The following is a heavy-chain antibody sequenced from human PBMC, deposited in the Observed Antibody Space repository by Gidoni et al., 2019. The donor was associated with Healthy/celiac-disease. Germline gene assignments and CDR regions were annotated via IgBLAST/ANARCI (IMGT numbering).Heavy chain of an antibody. CDR2: LYPGDSDT. Sequence: EVQLVQSGAEGKTPGESLKISCKGSGSSCTSYWIGWVRQMPGNGREWMGSLYPGDSDTRYRPSFQGQVTISADQSISTAYLQWSRLKASDTAMYYCASQGCSGGSCYPYYYYYGMDVWGQGTTVTVSS. J-gene: IGHJ6*02. CDR1: GSSCTSYW. D-gene: IGHD2-15*01. V-gene: IGHV5-51*01. CDR3: ASQGCSGGSCYPYYYYYGMDV.